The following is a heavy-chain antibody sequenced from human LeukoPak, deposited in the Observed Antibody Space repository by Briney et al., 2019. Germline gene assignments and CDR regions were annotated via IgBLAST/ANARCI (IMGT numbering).Heavy chain of an antibody. CDR2: IRSKANSYAT. D-gene: IGHD3-16*01. CDR1: GFTFSDSA. J-gene: IGHJ4*02. Sequence: GGSLRLSCAASGFTFSDSAMHWVRQASGKGLEWVGRIRSKANSYATAYAASVKGRFTISRDDSKNTAYLQMNSLKTEDTAVYYCTRAGDDYVWEDFDYWGQGTLVTVSS. CDR3: TRAGDDYVWEDFDY. V-gene: IGHV3-73*01.